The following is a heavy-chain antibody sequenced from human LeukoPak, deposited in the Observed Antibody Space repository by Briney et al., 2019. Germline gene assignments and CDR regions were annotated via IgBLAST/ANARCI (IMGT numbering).Heavy chain of an antibody. CDR1: GYSFTSYW. J-gene: IGHJ6*03. V-gene: IGHV1-18*04. CDR2: ISAYNGNT. D-gene: IGHD2-2*01. Sequence: GESLKISCKGSGYSFTSYWIGWVRQMPGKGLEWMGWISAYNGNTNYAQKLQGRVTMTTDTSTSTAYMELRSLRSDDTAVYYCARAGYCSSTSCYHHYLYYYYYYMDVWGKGTTVTVSS. CDR3: ARAGYCSSTSCYHHYLYYYYYYMDV.